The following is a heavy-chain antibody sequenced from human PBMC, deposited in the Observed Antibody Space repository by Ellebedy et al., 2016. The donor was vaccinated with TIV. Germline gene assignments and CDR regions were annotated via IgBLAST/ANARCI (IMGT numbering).Heavy chain of an antibody. D-gene: IGHD6-19*01. V-gene: IGHV4-59*01. CDR3: ARASYSIGYYGIDY. CDR2: IYYNGRA. Sequence: MPSETLSLTCTVYSASFTTDFWNWIRQTPGKGLEWIGYIYYNGRASYNPSLKIRATMSIDTSKNQVSLNLRSVTAADTAVYYCARASYSIGYYGIDYWGPGNLVTVSS. J-gene: IGHJ4*02. CDR1: SASFTTDF.